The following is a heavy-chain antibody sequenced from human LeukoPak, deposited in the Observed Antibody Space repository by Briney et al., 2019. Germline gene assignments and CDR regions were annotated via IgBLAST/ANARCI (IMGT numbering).Heavy chain of an antibody. V-gene: IGHV3-30*02. D-gene: IGHD3-10*01. Sequence: PGGSLRLSCGASGFIFSSYGMHWVRQAPGKGLEWVAFIRYDGSNKYYADSVKGRFTISRDNSKNTLYLQMNSLRAEDTAVYYCAKDPRLDYYGSGLWGQGTLVTVSS. J-gene: IGHJ4*02. CDR1: GFIFSSYG. CDR3: AKDPRLDYYGSGL. CDR2: IRYDGSNK.